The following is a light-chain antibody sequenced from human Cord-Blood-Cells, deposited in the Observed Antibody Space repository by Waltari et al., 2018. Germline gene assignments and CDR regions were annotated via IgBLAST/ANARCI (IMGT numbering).Light chain of an antibody. CDR2: EGS. CDR1: TSDVASSNL. J-gene: IGLJ3*02. CDR3: CSYAGSSTWV. Sequence: QSALTQPASVSGSPAQSITISCTVTTSDVASSNLVSWYQQHPGKAPKLMIYEGSKRPSGVSNRVSGSKSGNTASLTISGLQAEDEADYYCCSYAGSSTWVFGGGTKLTVL. V-gene: IGLV2-23*01.